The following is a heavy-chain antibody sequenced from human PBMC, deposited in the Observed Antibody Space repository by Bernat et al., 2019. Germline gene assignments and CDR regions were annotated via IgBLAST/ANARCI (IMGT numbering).Heavy chain of an antibody. CDR1: GYTFTSYG. D-gene: IGHD2-2*01. CDR2: TSAYNGNT. J-gene: IGHJ3*02. Sequence: QVQLVQSGAEVKKPGASVKVSCKASGYTFTSYGISWVRQAPGQGLEWMGWTSAYNGNTNYAQKLQGRVTMTTDTSTSTAYMELRSLRSDDTAVYYCARTIVVVPAARWGDAFDIWGQGTMVTVSS. V-gene: IGHV1-18*01. CDR3: ARTIVVVPAARWGDAFDI.